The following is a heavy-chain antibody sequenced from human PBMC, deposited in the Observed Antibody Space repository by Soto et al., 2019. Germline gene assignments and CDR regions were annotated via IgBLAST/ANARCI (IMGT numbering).Heavy chain of an antibody. CDR1: GYTFTSHA. Sequence: ASVKVSCKASGYTFTSHAMHWVRQAPGQRLEWMGWINAGNGNTKYSQKFQGRVTITRDTSASTAYMELSSLRSEDTAVYYCAREPLMTVGPDAFDIWGQGTMVTVSS. D-gene: IGHD3-22*01. CDR2: INAGNGNT. V-gene: IGHV1-3*01. CDR3: AREPLMTVGPDAFDI. J-gene: IGHJ3*02.